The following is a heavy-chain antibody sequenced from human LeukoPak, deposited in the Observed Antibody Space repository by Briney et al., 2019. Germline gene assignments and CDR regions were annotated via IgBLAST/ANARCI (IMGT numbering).Heavy chain of an antibody. J-gene: IGHJ3*02. CDR1: GGSITSYY. V-gene: IGHV4-59*01. CDR3: ARRRDDYNALRAFDI. Sequence: SETLSLTCTVSGGSITSYYWSWIRQPPGKGLEWIGYIYYSGSTNYKPSPKSRLTISVDTSKNQFSLKLSSVTAADTAVYYCARRRDDYNALRAFDIWGQGTMVTVSS. CDR2: IYYSGST. D-gene: IGHD5-24*01.